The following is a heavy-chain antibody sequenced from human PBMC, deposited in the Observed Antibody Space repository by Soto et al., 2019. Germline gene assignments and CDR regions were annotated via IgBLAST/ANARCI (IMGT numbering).Heavy chain of an antibody. Sequence: EVQLLESGGGLVQPGGSLRLSCAASGFTFSSYAMSWVRQAPGKGLQWVSAVSDSGGSTYYADSVKGRFTISRDNSKNTLYLQMNSLSAEDTALYFCAKDRGSSTWYNAFDIWGQATMVTVSS. V-gene: IGHV3-23*01. CDR2: VSDSGGST. J-gene: IGHJ3*02. CDR1: GFTFSSYA. D-gene: IGHD6-13*01. CDR3: AKDRGSSTWYNAFDI.